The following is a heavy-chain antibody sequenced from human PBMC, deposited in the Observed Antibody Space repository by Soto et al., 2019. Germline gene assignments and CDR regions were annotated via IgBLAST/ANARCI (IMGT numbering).Heavy chain of an antibody. J-gene: IGHJ4*02. CDR3: AKASCSSTSCSKRQFDY. CDR2: ISGSGGST. D-gene: IGHD2-2*01. CDR1: GFTFSSYA. V-gene: IGHV3-23*01. Sequence: GGSLRLSCAASGFTFSSYAMSWVRQAPGKGLEWVSAISGSGGSTYYADSVKGRFTISRDNSKNTLYLQMNSLRAEDTAVYYSAKASCSSTSCSKRQFDYWGQGTLVTVPS.